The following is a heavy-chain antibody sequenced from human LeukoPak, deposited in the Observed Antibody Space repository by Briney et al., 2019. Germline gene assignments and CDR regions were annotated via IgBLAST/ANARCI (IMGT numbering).Heavy chain of an antibody. CDR3: ASRGVIITGAFDI. V-gene: IGHV4-4*02. CDR2: IYHSGST. J-gene: IGHJ3*02. Sequence: PSETLSLTCAVSGGSISSSNWWSWVRPPPGKGLEWIGEIYHSGSTNYNPSLKSRVTISVDKSKNQFSLKLSSVTAADTAVYYCASRGVIITGAFDIWGRGTMVTVSS. CDR1: GGSISSSNW. D-gene: IGHD3-10*01.